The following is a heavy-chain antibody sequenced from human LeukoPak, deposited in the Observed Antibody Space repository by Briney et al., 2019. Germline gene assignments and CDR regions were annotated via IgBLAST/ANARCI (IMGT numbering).Heavy chain of an antibody. CDR2: IYYSGST. CDR1: GGSISSSSYY. V-gene: IGHV4-39*07. D-gene: IGHD3-22*01. CDR3: ARERNYYDSSGPRGGFDY. Sequence: PSETLSLTCTVSGGSISSSSYYWGWIRQPPGKGLEWIGSIYYSGSTYYNPSLKSRVTISVDTSKNQFSLKLSSVTAADTAVYYCARERNYYDSSGPRGGFDYWGQGTLVTVSS. J-gene: IGHJ4*02.